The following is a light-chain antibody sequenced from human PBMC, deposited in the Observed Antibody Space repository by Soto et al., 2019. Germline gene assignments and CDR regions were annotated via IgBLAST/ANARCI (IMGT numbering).Light chain of an antibody. V-gene: IGKV3-20*01. Sequence: EIVLTQSPGTLSLSPGERVTLSCRASQSVSSSYLAWYQQKPGQAPRLLLCGASSRATGIPDRFSGSGSGTDFTLTISRLEPEDFAVYYCQQHASSPRTFGQGTKVEIK. CDR2: GAS. J-gene: IGKJ1*01. CDR3: QQHASSPRT. CDR1: QSVSSSY.